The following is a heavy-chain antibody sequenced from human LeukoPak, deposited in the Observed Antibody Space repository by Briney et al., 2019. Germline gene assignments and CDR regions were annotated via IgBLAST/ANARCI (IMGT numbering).Heavy chain of an antibody. CDR3: ASLGSYKNWFDP. J-gene: IGHJ5*02. Sequence: PSETLSLTCTVSGYSISSGYYWGWIRQPPGKGLEWIGSIYHSGSTYYNPSLKGRVTISVDTSKNQFSLKLSSVTAADTAVYYCASLGSYKNWFDPWGQGTLVTVSS. V-gene: IGHV4-38-2*02. CDR2: IYHSGST. CDR1: GYSISSGYY. D-gene: IGHD3-16*01.